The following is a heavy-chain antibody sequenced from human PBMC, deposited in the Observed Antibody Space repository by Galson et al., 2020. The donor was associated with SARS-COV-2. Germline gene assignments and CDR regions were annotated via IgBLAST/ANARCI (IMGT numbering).Heavy chain of an antibody. J-gene: IGHJ6*02. CDR1: AGSFSGYY. CDR2: INHTGST. Sequence: SETLSLTCAVYAGSFSGYYWSWIRQPPGKGLEWIGEINHTGSTNYNPSLKSRVTISVDTSKNQLSLKLSSVTAADTAVYYCAGNLNYYYYYGMDVWGQGTTVTVSS. CDR3: AGNLNYYYYYGMDV. V-gene: IGHV4-34*01.